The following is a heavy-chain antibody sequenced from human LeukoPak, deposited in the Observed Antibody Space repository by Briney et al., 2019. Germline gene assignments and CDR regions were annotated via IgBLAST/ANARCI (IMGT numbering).Heavy chain of an antibody. J-gene: IGHJ4*02. V-gene: IGHV3-23*01. CDR2: ISGSGGST. CDR1: GFTFSSYG. Sequence: GGSLRLSCAASGFTFSSYGMSWVRQAPGKVLEWVSAISGSGGSTYYADSVKGRFTISRDNSKNTLYLQMNSLRAEDTAVYYCAKVRWGSDNALDSWGQGTLVTGSS. CDR3: AKVRWGSDNALDS. D-gene: IGHD3-16*01.